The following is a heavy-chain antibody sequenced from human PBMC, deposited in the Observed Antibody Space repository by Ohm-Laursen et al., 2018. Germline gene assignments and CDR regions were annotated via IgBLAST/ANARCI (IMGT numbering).Heavy chain of an antibody. CDR1: GFTFSSYS. D-gene: IGHD6-19*01. CDR3: ARDNSGWYYFDY. Sequence: GSLRLSCTASGFTFSSYSMNWVRQAPRKGLEWVSSITSSSSYIYYADPVKGRFTVSRDNAKNSLYLEMNSLRVEDTAVYYCARDNSGWYYFDYWGRGTLVTVSS. V-gene: IGHV3-21*01. CDR2: ITSSSSYI. J-gene: IGHJ4*02.